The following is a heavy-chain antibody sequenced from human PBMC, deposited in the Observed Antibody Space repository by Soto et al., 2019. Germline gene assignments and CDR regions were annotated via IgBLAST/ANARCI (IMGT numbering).Heavy chain of an antibody. J-gene: IGHJ6*02. CDR3: AKRQGQAWSRDYFYYYGMDV. CDR2: SNSDVINT. D-gene: IGHD1-26*01. CDR1: GFTFSSYW. V-gene: IGHV3-74*01. Sequence: GGSLRLSCAASGFTFSSYWMHWVRQVPGRGLAWVSRSNSDVINTGYADSVKGRFTISRDNAKSTLYLQMNSLTAEDTAVYYCAKRQGQAWSRDYFYYYGMDVWGLGTTVTVSS.